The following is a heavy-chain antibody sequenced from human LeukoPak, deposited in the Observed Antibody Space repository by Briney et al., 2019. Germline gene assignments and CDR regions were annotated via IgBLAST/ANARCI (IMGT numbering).Heavy chain of an antibody. V-gene: IGHV3-23*01. CDR2: ISGSGGST. CDR3: AKGGYGSGGSCYTPGYFDY. CDR1: GFTFSSYA. J-gene: IGHJ4*02. D-gene: IGHD2-15*01. Sequence: PGGSLRLSCAASGFTFSSYAMSWVRQAPGKGLEWVSAISGSGGSTYYADSVKGRFTISRDNSKNTLYLQMNSLRAEDTAVYYCAKGGYGSGGSCYTPGYFDYWGQGTLVTVSS.